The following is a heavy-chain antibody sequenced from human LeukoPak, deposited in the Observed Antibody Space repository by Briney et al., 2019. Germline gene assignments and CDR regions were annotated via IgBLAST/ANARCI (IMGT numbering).Heavy chain of an antibody. V-gene: IGHV3-11*04. CDR1: GFTFSDYY. CDR2: ISNSGGSI. D-gene: IGHD6-13*01. J-gene: IGHJ6*03. CDR3: AREVGWSSSWYYYYYYMDV. Sequence: GGSLRLSCAASGFTFSDYYMNWIRQAPGKGLEWVSYISNSGGSIFYADSVKGRFTISRDNAKNSLYLQMNGLRAEDTAVYYCAREVGWSSSWYYYYYYMDVWGKGTTATVSS.